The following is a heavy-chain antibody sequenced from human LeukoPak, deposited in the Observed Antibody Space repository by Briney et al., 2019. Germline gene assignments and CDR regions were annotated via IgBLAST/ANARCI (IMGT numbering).Heavy chain of an antibody. D-gene: IGHD5-18*01. CDR1: GFTFSSYA. Sequence: GGSLRLSCAASGFTFSSYAMHWVRQAPGKGLEWEAVISYDGSNKYYADSVKGRFTISRDNSKNTLYLQMNSLRAEDTAVYYCARVGSGYSYGAYYFDYWGQGTLVTVSS. CDR3: ARVGSGYSYGAYYFDY. CDR2: ISYDGSNK. V-gene: IGHV3-30*01. J-gene: IGHJ4*02.